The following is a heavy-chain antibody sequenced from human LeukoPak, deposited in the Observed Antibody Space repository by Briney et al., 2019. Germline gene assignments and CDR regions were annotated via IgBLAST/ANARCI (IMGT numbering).Heavy chain of an antibody. D-gene: IGHD3-3*01. CDR1: GFTFSSYA. V-gene: IGHV3-66*02. Sequence: PGGSLRLSCAASGFTFSSYAMSWVRQAPGKGLEWVSVIYSGGSTYYADSVKGRFTISRDNSKNTLYLQMSSLRAEDTAVYYCARATFWSGCQRDSWYMDVWGKGTTVTVSS. J-gene: IGHJ6*03. CDR2: IYSGGST. CDR3: ARATFWSGCQRDSWYMDV.